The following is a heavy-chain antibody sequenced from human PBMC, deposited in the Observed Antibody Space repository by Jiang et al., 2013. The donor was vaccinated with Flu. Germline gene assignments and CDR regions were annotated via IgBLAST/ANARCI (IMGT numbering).Heavy chain of an antibody. V-gene: IGHV4-34*01. J-gene: IGHJ4*02. CDR1: GGSFIGYY. D-gene: IGHD6-19*01. CDR2: IDHSGST. Sequence: TCAVYGGSFIGYYWTWIRQPPGKGLEWVGEIDHSGSTHYNPSLKSRVTVSLDTSNNQFSLELSSVTAADTAVYYCAREALYSVAGYYDYWGQGTLVTVSS. CDR3: AREALYSVAGYYDY.